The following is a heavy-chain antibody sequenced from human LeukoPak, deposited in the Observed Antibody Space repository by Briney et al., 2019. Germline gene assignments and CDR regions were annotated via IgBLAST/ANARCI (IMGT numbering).Heavy chain of an antibody. V-gene: IGHV3-21*01. CDR2: IISISSYT. Sequence: SSIISISSYTYYADSVKGRFTISRDNDKNSLYLQMNSQRAEHTAVYYCARDYGPNYFAYWGQGTLVTVSS. J-gene: IGHJ4*02. D-gene: IGHD3-16*01. CDR3: ARDYGPNYFAY.